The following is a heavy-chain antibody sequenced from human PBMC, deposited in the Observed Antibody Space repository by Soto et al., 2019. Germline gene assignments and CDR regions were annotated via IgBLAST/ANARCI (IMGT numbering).Heavy chain of an antibody. CDR1: GGSTGSSLYQ. Sequence: PSETLSLTCTVSGGSTGSSLYQWAWIRQPPGKGLEWIGYVYYNGSTYSKPSLRSRATISADTSKNQFSLKLTSVTAADTAVYYCARGGGYDYWGQGALVTVSS. CDR2: VYYNGST. V-gene: IGHV4-39*07. J-gene: IGHJ4*02. CDR3: ARGGGYDY. D-gene: IGHD3-22*01.